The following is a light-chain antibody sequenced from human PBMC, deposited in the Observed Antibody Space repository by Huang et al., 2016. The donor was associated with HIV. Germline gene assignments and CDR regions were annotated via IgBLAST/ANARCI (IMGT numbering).Light chain of an antibody. Sequence: DVLLTQSPLSLPVTLGQPAFITCKSNENLLYNDGNIYLHWFHQRPGHSPRRLIYNLSNLDSGVPDRFSAGGSDTDFTLWISEVEAEDVGDYYCMQAFHGAGTFGQGTRVDIK. CDR2: NLS. CDR1: ENLLYNDGNIY. CDR3: MQAFHGAGT. J-gene: IGKJ1*01. V-gene: IGKV2-30*01.